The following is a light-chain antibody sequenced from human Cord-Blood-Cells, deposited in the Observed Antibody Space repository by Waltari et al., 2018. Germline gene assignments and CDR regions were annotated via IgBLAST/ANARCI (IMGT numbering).Light chain of an antibody. J-gene: IGKJ1*01. V-gene: IGKV1-39*01. CDR3: QQSYSTWT. CDR1: QSISSY. CDR2: AAS. Sequence: DIQMTQSPSSLSASVGDTVTITCRASQSISSYLNWYQQKPGKAPKLLIYAASSLQSGVPSRFSGSGSETDVTLTSSSLQPEDFATYYCQQSYSTWTFGQGTKVEIK.